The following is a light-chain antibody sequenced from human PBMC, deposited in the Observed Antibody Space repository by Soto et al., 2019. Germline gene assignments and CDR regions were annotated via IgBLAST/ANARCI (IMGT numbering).Light chain of an antibody. J-gene: IGKJ1*01. CDR2: GAS. CDR3: QQYGNSPQT. CDR1: QSLRSTY. V-gene: IGKV3-20*01. Sequence: TQSPSTLSASVGDRVTITCRASQSLRSTYLAWYQQKPGQAPRLLIYGASSRATGIPDRFSGSGSGTDFTLTISRLEPEDFAVYYCQQYGNSPQTFGQGTKVEIK.